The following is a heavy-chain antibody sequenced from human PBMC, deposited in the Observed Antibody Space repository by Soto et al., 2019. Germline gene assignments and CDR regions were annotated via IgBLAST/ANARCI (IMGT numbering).Heavy chain of an antibody. D-gene: IGHD3-22*01. CDR2: IYSGGST. J-gene: IGHJ5*02. CDR3: ARGIDYYDRGNWFDP. Sequence: EVQLVESGGGLVQPGGSLRLSCAASGFTVSSNYMSWVRQAPGKGLEWVSVIYSGGSTYYADSVKGRFTISRDNSKNTLYLQMNSLRAEDTAVYYCARGIDYYDRGNWFDPWGQGTLVTVSS. V-gene: IGHV3-66*01. CDR1: GFTVSSNY.